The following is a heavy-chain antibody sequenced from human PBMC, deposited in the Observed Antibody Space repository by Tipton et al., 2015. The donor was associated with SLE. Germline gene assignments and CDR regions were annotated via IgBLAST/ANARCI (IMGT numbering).Heavy chain of an antibody. V-gene: IGHV4-61*01. Sequence: TLSLTCTVSGSFVGSGSYYWSWIRQPPGKGLEWIGYIYYSGHTSYSPSLKSRVTISLDTSKNQFSLKLTSVTAADTAVYYCARHHYSSTCPDFWGQGTLVTVSS. J-gene: IGHJ4*02. CDR3: ARHHYSSTCPDF. CDR1: GSFVGSGSYY. D-gene: IGHD6-13*01. CDR2: IYYSGHT.